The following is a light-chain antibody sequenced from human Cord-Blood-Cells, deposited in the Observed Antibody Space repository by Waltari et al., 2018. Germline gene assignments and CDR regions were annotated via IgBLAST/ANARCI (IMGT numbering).Light chain of an antibody. CDR2: DVS. CDR1: RRYVGGYNY. V-gene: IGLV2-14*01. Sequence: QSALTQPASVSGSPGHSIPISCTGTRRYVGGYNYFSWYQQHPGKAPKLMLYDVSNRPSGFSNRFSGSKSGNTASLTISGLQAEDEADYYCSSYTSSSTWVFGGGTKLTVL. CDR3: SSYTSSSTWV. J-gene: IGLJ3*02.